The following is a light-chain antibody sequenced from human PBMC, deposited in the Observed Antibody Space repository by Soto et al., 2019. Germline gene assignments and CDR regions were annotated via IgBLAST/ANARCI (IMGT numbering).Light chain of an antibody. V-gene: IGLV2-23*02. J-gene: IGLJ2*01. CDR2: EAD. CDR1: NSDVGRYNL. Sequence: QSALTQPASVSGSPGQSITISCTGANSDVGRYNLISWYQQHPGKAPKLLIYEADKRPSGVSDRFSGSKSGNMASLTISGLQAEDEADYHCCSYGGYSTFVIFGGGTKLTVL. CDR3: CSYGGYSTFVI.